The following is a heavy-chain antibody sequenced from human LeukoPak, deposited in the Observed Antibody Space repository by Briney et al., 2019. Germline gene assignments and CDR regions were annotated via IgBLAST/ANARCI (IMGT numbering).Heavy chain of an antibody. Sequence: GASVKVSCKASGGTFSSYAISWVRQAPGQGLEWMGWISAYNGNTNYAQKLQGRVTMTTDTSTSTAYMELRSLRSDDTAVYYCAWQQLSRDYYYMDVWGKGTTVTVSS. J-gene: IGHJ6*03. D-gene: IGHD6-13*01. V-gene: IGHV1-18*01. CDR3: AWQQLSRDYYYMDV. CDR2: ISAYNGNT. CDR1: GGTFSSYA.